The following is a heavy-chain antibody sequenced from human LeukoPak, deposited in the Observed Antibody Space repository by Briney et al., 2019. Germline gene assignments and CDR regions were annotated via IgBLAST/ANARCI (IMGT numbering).Heavy chain of an antibody. CDR1: GFTFSNAW. V-gene: IGHV3-15*01. CDR2: IKSKTDGGTT. J-gene: IGHJ6*02. D-gene: IGHD3-22*01. Sequence: RSGGSLRLSCAASGFTFSNAWMSWVRQAPGKGLEWVGRIKSKTDGGTTDYAAPVKGSFTISRDDSKNTLYLQMNSMKTEDTAVYYCTTETYYYDSSGYYSGWGYYYYGMDVWGQGTTVTVSS. CDR3: TTETYYYDSSGYYSGWGYYYYGMDV.